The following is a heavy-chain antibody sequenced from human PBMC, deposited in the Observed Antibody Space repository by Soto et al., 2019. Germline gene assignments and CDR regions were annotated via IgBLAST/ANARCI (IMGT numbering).Heavy chain of an antibody. CDR1: GFTFSSYG. CDR3: AKEVAARPKEGPFDY. D-gene: IGHD6-6*01. CDR2: ISYDGSNK. Sequence: GSLRLSCAASGFTFSSYGMHWVRQAPGKGLEWVAVISYDGSNKYYADSVKGRFTISRDNSKNTLYLQMNSLRAEDTAVYYCAKEVAARPKEGPFDYWGQGTLVTVSS. J-gene: IGHJ4*02. V-gene: IGHV3-30*18.